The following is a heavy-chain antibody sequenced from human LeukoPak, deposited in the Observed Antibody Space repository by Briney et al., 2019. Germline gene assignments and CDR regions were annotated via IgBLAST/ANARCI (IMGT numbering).Heavy chain of an antibody. CDR3: ARVSHGDYYFGY. Sequence: SQTLSLTCTVSGGSISSGGYYWSWIRQHPGKGLEWIGYIYYSGSTYYNPSLKSRVTISVDTSKNQFSLKLSSVTAADTAVYYCARVSHGDYYFGYWGQGTLVTVSS. J-gene: IGHJ4*02. V-gene: IGHV4-31*03. CDR2: IYYSGST. D-gene: IGHD4-17*01. CDR1: GGSISSGGYY.